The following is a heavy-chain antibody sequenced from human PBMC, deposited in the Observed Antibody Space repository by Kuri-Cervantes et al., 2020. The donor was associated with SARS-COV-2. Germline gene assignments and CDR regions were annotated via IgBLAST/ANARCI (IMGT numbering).Heavy chain of an antibody. CDR1: GFTFSSYW. D-gene: IGHD3-22*01. Sequence: GGSLRLSCAASGFTFSSYWMSWVRQAPGKGLEWVANIKQDGSEKYYVDSVEGRFTISRDNAKNSLYLQMNSLRAEDTAVYYCARDYYDSSGYLGGDAFDIWGQGTMVTVSS. V-gene: IGHV3-7*01. CDR3: ARDYYDSSGYLGGDAFDI. CDR2: IKQDGSEK. J-gene: IGHJ3*02.